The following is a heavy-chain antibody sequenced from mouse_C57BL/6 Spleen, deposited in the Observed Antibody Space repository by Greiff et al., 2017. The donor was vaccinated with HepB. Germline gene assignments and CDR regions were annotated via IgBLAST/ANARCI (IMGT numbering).Heavy chain of an antibody. CDR1: GYTFTDYE. J-gene: IGHJ2*01. D-gene: IGHD1-1*01. Sequence: VQLQESGAELVRPGASVTLSCKASGYTFTDYEMHWVKQTPVHGLEWIGAIDPETGGTAYNQKFKGKAILTADKSSSTAYMELRSLTSEDSAVYYCTRGVTTVVATFDYWGQGTTLTVSS. CDR2: IDPETGGT. V-gene: IGHV1-15*01. CDR3: TRGVTTVVATFDY.